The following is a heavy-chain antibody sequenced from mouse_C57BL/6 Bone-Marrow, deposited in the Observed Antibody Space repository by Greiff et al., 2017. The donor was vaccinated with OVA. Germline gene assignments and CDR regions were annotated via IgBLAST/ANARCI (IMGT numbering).Heavy chain of an antibody. J-gene: IGHJ3*01. Sequence: VQLQQSGPELVKPGASVKLSCKASGYTFTSYDINWVKQRPGQGLERIGWIYPRDGSTKYNEKFKGKATLTVDTSSSTAYMELHSLTSEDSAVYFCARSNYSNYVGFAYWGQGTLVTVSA. V-gene: IGHV1-85*01. CDR2: IYPRDGST. CDR3: ARSNYSNYVGFAY. D-gene: IGHD2-5*01. CDR1: GYTFTSYD.